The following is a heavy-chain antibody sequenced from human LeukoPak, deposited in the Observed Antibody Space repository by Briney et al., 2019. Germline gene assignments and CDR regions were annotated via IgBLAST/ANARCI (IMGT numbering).Heavy chain of an antibody. Sequence: GSLRLSCAASGFTFSSYWMHWVRQAPGKGLVWVSRINSDGSSTSYADSVKGRFTISRDNAKNTLYLQMNSLRAEDTAVYYCARGYTSGWYYFDYWGQGTLDTVSS. D-gene: IGHD6-19*01. J-gene: IGHJ4*02. V-gene: IGHV3-74*01. CDR1: GFTFSSYW. CDR3: ARGYTSGWYYFDY. CDR2: INSDGSST.